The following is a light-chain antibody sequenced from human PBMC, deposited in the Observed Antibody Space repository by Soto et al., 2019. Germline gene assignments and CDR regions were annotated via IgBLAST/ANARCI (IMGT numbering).Light chain of an antibody. CDR2: SAS. CDR1: QSVSAF. CDR3: QQTYSPPGT. V-gene: IGKV1-39*01. Sequence: DIQMTQSPSSLSASVGDRVTITCRASQSVSAFLNWYRHKPGKAPELLIFSASSLQPGVPSRFSGRGSGTALTLTITSLQPEDFATYYCQQTYSPPGTFGQGTKVEIK. J-gene: IGKJ1*01.